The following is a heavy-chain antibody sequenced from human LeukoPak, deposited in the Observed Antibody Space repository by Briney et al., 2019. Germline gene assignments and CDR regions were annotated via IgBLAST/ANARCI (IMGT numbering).Heavy chain of an antibody. CDR3: ARLLSSDWYWFDF. Sequence: ASVKVSCKASGYIFTSHALNWVRQAHGQGLEWMGRINTNTGNPTYAQGFTGRFVFSLDTSVSTAYLQINSLQAEDTAVYYCARLLSSDWYWFDFWGQGSLVTVSS. J-gene: IGHJ4*02. D-gene: IGHD6-13*01. CDR1: GYIFTSHA. CDR2: INTNTGNP. V-gene: IGHV7-4-1*02.